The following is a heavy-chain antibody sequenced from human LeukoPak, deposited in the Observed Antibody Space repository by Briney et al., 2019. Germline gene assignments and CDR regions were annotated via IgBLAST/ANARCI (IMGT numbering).Heavy chain of an antibody. V-gene: IGHV4-61*02. J-gene: IGHJ5*02. CDR1: GASISSGNYF. D-gene: IGHD2-8*01. Sequence: RPSQTLSLTCTVSGASISSGNYFWSWIRQPAGKGLEWIGRIYTSGSTNYNPSLKTRVTISVDTSKNQFSLKLRSVTAADTAVYYRARALCINGVCEWFDPWGQGSLVTVSS. CDR2: IYTSGST. CDR3: ARALCINGVCEWFDP.